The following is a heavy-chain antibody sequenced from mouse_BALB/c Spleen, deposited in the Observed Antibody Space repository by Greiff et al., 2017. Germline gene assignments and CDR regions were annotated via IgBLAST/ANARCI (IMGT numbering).Heavy chain of an antibody. V-gene: IGHV3-2*02. D-gene: IGHD2-10*02. CDR1: GYSITSDYA. CDR3: ARWGYGKRGYYAMDY. J-gene: IGHJ4*01. Sequence: DVQLQESGPGLVKPSQSLSLTCTVTGYSITSDYAWTWIRQFPGNKLEWMGYISYSGSTSYNPSLKSRISITRDTSKNQFFLQLNSVTTEDTATYYCARWGYGKRGYYAMDYGGQGTSVTVSS. CDR2: ISYSGST.